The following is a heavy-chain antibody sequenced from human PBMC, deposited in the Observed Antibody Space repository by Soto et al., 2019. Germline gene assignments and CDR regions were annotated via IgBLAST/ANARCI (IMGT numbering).Heavy chain of an antibody. CDR3: ARFGASAAHDDN. CDR1: GGSISSSSYC. J-gene: IGHJ4*02. D-gene: IGHD6-25*01. Sequence: TSETLSLTCTVSGGSISSSSYCWGWIRQPPGKGLEWIGSIYYSGSTYYNPSLKSRVTISVDTSKNQFSLRMTSVTAADTAVYYCARFGASAAHDDNWGQGTLVTVSS. V-gene: IGHV4-39*07. CDR2: IYYSGST.